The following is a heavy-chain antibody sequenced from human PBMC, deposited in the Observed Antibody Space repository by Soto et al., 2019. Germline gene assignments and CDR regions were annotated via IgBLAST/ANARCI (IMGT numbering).Heavy chain of an antibody. Sequence: QVQLVQSGAEVKKPGSSVKVSCKASGGTFRSYSISWVRQAPGQGLEWMGGIIPIFDITNYAQKFQGRVTIYAGEFTSTAYMELSSLGSDDTAVYYCARPDEGGYSSNHHYYYALDVWGQGTTVTV. D-gene: IGHD3-22*01. J-gene: IGHJ6*02. CDR2: IIPIFDIT. V-gene: IGHV1-69*01. CDR1: GGTFRSYS. CDR3: ARPDEGGYSSNHHYYYALDV.